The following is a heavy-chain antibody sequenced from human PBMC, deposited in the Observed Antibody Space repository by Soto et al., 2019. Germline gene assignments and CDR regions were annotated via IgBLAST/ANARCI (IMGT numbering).Heavy chain of an antibody. J-gene: IGHJ2*01. CDR3: AKGLTMVRGDPFDL. D-gene: IGHD3-10*01. Sequence: EVQLLESGGGLVQPGGSLRLSCAASGFTFTSYAMSWVRQAPGKGLEWVSTISGSGGSTYYADSVKGRFTISSDNSKNTLYLQMNRLRAEDTAVYYCAKGLTMVRGDPFDLWGRGTLVTVSS. V-gene: IGHV3-23*01. CDR2: ISGSGGST. CDR1: GFTFTSYA.